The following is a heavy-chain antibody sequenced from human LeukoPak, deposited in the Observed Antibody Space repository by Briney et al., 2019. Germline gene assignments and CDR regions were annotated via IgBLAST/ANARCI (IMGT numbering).Heavy chain of an antibody. CDR2: MNPNSGNT. CDR3: ARASYGDLDFDY. CDR1: GYTFTSYD. D-gene: IGHD4-17*01. V-gene: IGHV1-8*03. Sequence: ASVKVSCKASGYTFTSYDINWVRQATGQGLEWMGWMNPNSGNTGYAQEFQGRVTITRDTSASTAYMELSSLRSEDMAVYYCARASYGDLDFDYWGQGTLVTVSS. J-gene: IGHJ4*02.